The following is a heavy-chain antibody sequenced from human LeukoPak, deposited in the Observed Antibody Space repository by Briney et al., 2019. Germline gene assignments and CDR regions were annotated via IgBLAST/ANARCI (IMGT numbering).Heavy chain of an antibody. CDR2: ISSSSSYI. CDR3: ARSVTHAFDI. V-gene: IGHV3-21*01. J-gene: IGHJ3*02. Sequence: GGSLRLSCAASGFTFSSYSMNWVRQAPGKGLEWVSSISSSSSYIYYADSVKVRFTISRDNAKNSLYLQMNSLRAEDTAVYYCARSVTHAFDIWGQGTMVTVSS. D-gene: IGHD2-21*02. CDR1: GFTFSSYS.